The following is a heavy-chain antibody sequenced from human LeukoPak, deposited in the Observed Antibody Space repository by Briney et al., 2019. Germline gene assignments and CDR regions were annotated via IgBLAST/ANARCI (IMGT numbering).Heavy chain of an antibody. CDR3: ARGAILRSDGTPFDY. J-gene: IGHJ4*02. V-gene: IGHV4-39*07. CDR2: IYYSGST. D-gene: IGHD3-3*01. Sequence: KSSETLSLTCTVSGGSISSSSYYWGWIRQPPGKGLEWIGSIYYSGSTYYNPSLKSRVTISVDTSKNQFSLRLTSVTAADTAVYYCARGAILRSDGTPFDYWGQGTLVTVSS. CDR1: GGSISSSSYY.